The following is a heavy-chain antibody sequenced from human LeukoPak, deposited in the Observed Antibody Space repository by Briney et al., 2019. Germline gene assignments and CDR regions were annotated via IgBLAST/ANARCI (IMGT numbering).Heavy chain of an antibody. CDR2: IYPGDSDT. V-gene: IGHV5-51*01. Sequence: GESLKISCKGSGYSFTSYWIGWVRQMPGKGLEWMGIIYPGDSDTRYSPSFQGQVTISADKSISTAYLQWSSLKAYNTAMYYWARPRHGFDDAFDIGGQGTMVTVSS. CDR1: GYSFTSYW. J-gene: IGHJ3*02. CDR3: ARPRHGFDDAFDI. D-gene: IGHD5-12*01.